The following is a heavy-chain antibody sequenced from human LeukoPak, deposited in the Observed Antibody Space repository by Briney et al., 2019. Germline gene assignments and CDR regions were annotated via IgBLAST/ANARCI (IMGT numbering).Heavy chain of an antibody. CDR2: TSSCSSNI. Sequence: GGSLRLSCVASGFTFSSYSMNWVRQAPWKGLEWVSYTSSCSSNIYYADSVKGRFTISSDNAKNSLYLQMNSLRAEDTAVYYCARGLNIVVVVAATDVGDNYFDYWGQGTLVTVSS. J-gene: IGHJ4*02. CDR1: GFTFSSYS. CDR3: ARGLNIVVVVAATDVGDNYFDY. D-gene: IGHD2-15*01. V-gene: IGHV3-48*01.